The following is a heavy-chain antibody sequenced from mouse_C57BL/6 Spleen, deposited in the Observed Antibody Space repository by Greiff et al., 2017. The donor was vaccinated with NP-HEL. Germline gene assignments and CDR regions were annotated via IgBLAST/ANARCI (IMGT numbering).Heavy chain of an antibody. CDR2: IDPSDSYT. Sequence: VQLQQPGAELVRPGTSVKLSCKASGYTFTSYWMHWVKQRPGQGLEWIGVIDPSDSYTNYNQKFKGKATLTVDTSSSTAYMQLSSLTSEDSAVYYCARWNDGYYEGFAYWGQGTLVTVSA. CDR1: GYTFTSYW. D-gene: IGHD2-3*01. V-gene: IGHV1-59*01. J-gene: IGHJ3*01. CDR3: ARWNDGYYEGFAY.